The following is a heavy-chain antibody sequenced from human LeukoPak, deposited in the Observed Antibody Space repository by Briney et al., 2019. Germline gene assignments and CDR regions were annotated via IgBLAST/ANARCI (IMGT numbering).Heavy chain of an antibody. CDR2: IYTSGST. J-gene: IGHJ4*02. CDR1: GGSISNNY. Sequence: SETLSLTCTVSGGSISNNYWSWIRQPAGKGLEWIGHIYTSGSTNYNPSLRSRVTMSVDTSKNQFSLKLSSVTAADTAVYFCARVAAAGNYYFDYWGQGTLVTVSS. D-gene: IGHD6-13*01. V-gene: IGHV4-4*07. CDR3: ARVAAAGNYYFDY.